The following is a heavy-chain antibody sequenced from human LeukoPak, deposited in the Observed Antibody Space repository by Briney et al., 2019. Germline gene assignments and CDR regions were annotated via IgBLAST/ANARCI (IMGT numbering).Heavy chain of an antibody. CDR3: ARGVDSTSWEYYYYYMDV. V-gene: IGHV1-18*01. CDR2: ISAYNGNT. D-gene: IGHD2-2*01. J-gene: IGHJ6*03. Sequence: ASVKVSCKASGYTFTSYAMNWVRQAPGQGLEWMGWISAYNGNTNYAQKVQGRVTMTTDTSTSTAYMELRSLRSDDTAVYYCARGVDSTSWEYYYYYMDVWGKGTTVTISS. CDR1: GYTFTSYA.